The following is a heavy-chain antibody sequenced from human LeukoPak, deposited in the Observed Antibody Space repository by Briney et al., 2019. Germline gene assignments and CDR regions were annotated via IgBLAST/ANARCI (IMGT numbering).Heavy chain of an antibody. CDR2: NSAYNGNT. D-gene: IGHD6-19*01. CDR1: GYTFTSYG. Sequence: VASVKVSCKASGYTFTSYGISWVRQAPGQGLEWMGWNSAYNGNTNYAQKLQGRVTMTTDTSTSTAYMELRSLRSDDTAVYYCAGRRIAVAGKGWFDPWGQGTLVTVSS. V-gene: IGHV1-18*01. J-gene: IGHJ5*02. CDR3: AGRRIAVAGKGWFDP.